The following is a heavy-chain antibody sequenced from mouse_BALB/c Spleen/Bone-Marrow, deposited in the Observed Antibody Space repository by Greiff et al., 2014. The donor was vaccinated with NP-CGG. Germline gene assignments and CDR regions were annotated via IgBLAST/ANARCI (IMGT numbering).Heavy chain of an antibody. Sequence: VHVKQSGAELVKPGASVKLSCTASGFNIKDTYMHWVKQRPEQGLEWIGRIDPANGDTKYDPKFQGKATITADTSSNTAYLQLSSLTSEDTAVYYCARYYYGSSYFDYWGQDTTLTVSS. CDR2: IDPANGDT. CDR3: ARYYYGSSYFDY. J-gene: IGHJ2*01. V-gene: IGHV14-3*02. D-gene: IGHD1-1*01. CDR1: GFNIKDTY.